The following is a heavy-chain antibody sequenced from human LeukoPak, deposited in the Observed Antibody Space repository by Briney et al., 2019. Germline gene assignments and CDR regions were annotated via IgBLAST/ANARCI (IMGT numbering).Heavy chain of an antibody. V-gene: IGHV3-21*01. Sequence: GGSLRLSCVASGFSFSDYWMSWVRQAPGKGLEWVSSISSSSSYIYYADSVKGRFTISRDNAKNSLYLQMNSLRAEDTALYYCARERVSGYGAAADYWGQGTLVTVSS. CDR3: ARERVSGYGAAADY. CDR1: GFSFSDYW. D-gene: IGHD5-12*01. J-gene: IGHJ4*02. CDR2: ISSSSSYI.